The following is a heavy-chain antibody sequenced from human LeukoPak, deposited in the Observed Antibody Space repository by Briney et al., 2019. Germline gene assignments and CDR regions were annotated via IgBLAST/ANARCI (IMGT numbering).Heavy chain of an antibody. CDR1: GYTFTSYD. CDR2: MNPNSGNT. CDR3: ARGDSDRGGGFDP. V-gene: IGHV1-8*03. Sequence: GASVKVSCKASGYTFTSYDNNWVRQATGQGLEWMGWMNPNSGNTGCARKFQGRVTITRNTSISTAYMELSSLRSEDTAVYYCARGDSDRGGGFDPWGQGTLVTVSS. J-gene: IGHJ5*02. D-gene: IGHD3-10*01.